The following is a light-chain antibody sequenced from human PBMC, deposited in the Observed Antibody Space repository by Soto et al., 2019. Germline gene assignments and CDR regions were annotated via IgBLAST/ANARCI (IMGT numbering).Light chain of an antibody. CDR3: QQYGSSPLIS. V-gene: IGKV3-20*01. CDR2: GAS. Sequence: PGESATLSSRASQTVSITYLTWYQQKPGQAPRLLIFGASKRATGIPDRFSGSGSGRDFTLTISGLEPEDFAVYYCQQYGSSPLISFGQGTRLEIK. J-gene: IGKJ5*01. CDR1: QTVSITY.